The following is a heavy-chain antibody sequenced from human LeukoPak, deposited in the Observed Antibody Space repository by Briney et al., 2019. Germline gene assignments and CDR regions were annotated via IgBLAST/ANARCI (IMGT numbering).Heavy chain of an antibody. CDR1: GFTFDDYG. CDR3: ATLRGGNNWFDP. Sequence: GGSLRLSCAASGFTFDDYGMSWVRQAPGKGLEWVAFIRYDGSNKYYADSVKGRFTISRDNSKNTLYLQMNSLRAEDTAVYYCATLRGGNNWFDPWGQGTLVTVSS. D-gene: IGHD3-16*01. CDR2: IRYDGSNK. J-gene: IGHJ5*02. V-gene: IGHV3-30*02.